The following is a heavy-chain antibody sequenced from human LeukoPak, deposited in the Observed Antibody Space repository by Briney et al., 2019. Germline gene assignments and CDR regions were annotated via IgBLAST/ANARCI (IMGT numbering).Heavy chain of an antibody. D-gene: IGHD3-9*01. CDR2: ISSSSSYI. J-gene: IGHJ4*02. V-gene: IGHV3-21*01. CDR1: GFTFSSYS. CDR3: ARADDILTGYYTVNY. Sequence: KPGGSLRLSCAASGFTFSSYSMNWVRQAPGKGLEWVSSISSSSSYIYYADSGKGRFTISRDNAKNSLYPQMNSLRGEDTAVYYCARADDILTGYYTVNYWGQGTLVTVSS.